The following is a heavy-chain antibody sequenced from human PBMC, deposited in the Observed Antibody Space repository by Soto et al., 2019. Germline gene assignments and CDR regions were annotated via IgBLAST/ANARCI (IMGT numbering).Heavy chain of an antibody. CDR1: GFTFDDYA. D-gene: IGHD2-15*01. J-gene: IGHJ4*02. V-gene: IGHV3-9*01. CDR2: ISWNSGSI. Sequence: GGSLRLSCAASGFTFDDYAMHWVRQAPGKGLEWVSGISWNSGSIGYADSVKGRFTISRDNAKNSLYLQMNSLRAEDTALYYCAKDSTLLLVGMPDYWGQGTLVTVSS. CDR3: AKDSTLLLVGMPDY.